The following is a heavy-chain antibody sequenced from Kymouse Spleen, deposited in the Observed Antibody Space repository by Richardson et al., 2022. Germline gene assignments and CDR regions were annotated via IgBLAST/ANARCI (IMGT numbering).Heavy chain of an antibody. V-gene: IGHV4-34*01. CDR3: ARGQGYCSSTSSRGWFDP. J-gene: IGHJ5*02. Sequence: QVQLQQWGAGLLKPSETLSLTCAVYGGSFSGYYWSWIRQPPGKGLEWIGEINHSGSTNYNPSLKSRVTISVDTSKNQFSLKLSSVTAADTAVYYCARGQGYCSSTSSRGWFDPWGQGTLVTVSS. CDR1: GGSFSGYY. CDR2: INHSGST. D-gene: IGHD2-2*02.